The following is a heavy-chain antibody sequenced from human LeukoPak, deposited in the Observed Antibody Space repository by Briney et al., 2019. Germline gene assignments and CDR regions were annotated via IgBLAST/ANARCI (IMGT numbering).Heavy chain of an antibody. CDR3: ARPQPRGDYYGMDV. CDR1: GFTFSDYY. CDR2: ISSSGSTI. J-gene: IGHJ6*02. V-gene: IGHV3-11*01. D-gene: IGHD3-10*01. Sequence: GGSLRLSCAASGFTFSDYYMSWIRQAPGKGLEWVSYISSSGSTIYYADSVKGRFTISRDNAKKSLYLQMNSLRAEDTAVYYYARPQPRGDYYGMDVWGQGTTVTVSS.